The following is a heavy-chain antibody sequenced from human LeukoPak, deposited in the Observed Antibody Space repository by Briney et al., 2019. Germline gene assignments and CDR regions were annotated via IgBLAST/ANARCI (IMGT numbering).Heavy chain of an antibody. V-gene: IGHV4-59*08. J-gene: IGHJ4*02. CDR3: ARALVEYCGGDCYSTHFDY. CDR2: IYYSGST. D-gene: IGHD2-21*02. Sequence: SETLSLTCTVSGVSISSYYWSWLRQPPGKGLEWIGYIYYSGSTNYNPSPKSRVTISVDTSKNQFSLKLSSVTAADTAVYYCARALVEYCGGDCYSTHFDYWGQGTLVTVSS. CDR1: GVSISSYY.